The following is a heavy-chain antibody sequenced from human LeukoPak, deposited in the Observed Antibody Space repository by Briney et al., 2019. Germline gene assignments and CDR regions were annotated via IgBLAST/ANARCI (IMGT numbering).Heavy chain of an antibody. Sequence: PSETLSLTCAVYGGSISSYYWSWIRQPPGKGLEWIGYIYYSGSTNYNPSLKSRVTISVDTSKNQFSLKLSSVTAADTAVYYCARGGGYASPIGYWGQGALVTVSS. CDR1: GGSISSYY. V-gene: IGHV4-59*01. D-gene: IGHD5-12*01. CDR2: IYYSGST. J-gene: IGHJ4*02. CDR3: ARGGGYASPIGY.